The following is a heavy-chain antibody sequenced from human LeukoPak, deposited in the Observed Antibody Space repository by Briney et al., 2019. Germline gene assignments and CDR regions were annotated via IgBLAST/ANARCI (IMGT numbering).Heavy chain of an antibody. CDR1: GYTFTGYY. CDR2: INPNSGGT. Sequence: EASVNVSCKASGYTFTGYYMHWVRQAPGQGLEWMGRINPNSGGTNYAQKFQGRVTMTRDTSICTAYMELSRLRSDDTAVYYCARIWMVATGGGFNFHYWGQGTLVTVSS. D-gene: IGHD3-16*01. J-gene: IGHJ4*02. CDR3: ARIWMVATGGGFNFHY. V-gene: IGHV1-2*06.